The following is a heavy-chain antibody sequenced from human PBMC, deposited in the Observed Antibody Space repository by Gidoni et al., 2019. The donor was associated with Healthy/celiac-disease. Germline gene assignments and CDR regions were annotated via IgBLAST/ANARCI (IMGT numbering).Heavy chain of an antibody. V-gene: IGHV3-48*01. CDR3: ARTHLYCSSTSCHFDY. Sequence: EVQLVESGGGLVQPGGSLRLSCDASGFTFSSYSMNWVRQAPGKGLEWVSYISSSSSTIYYADSVKGRFTISRDNAKNSLYLQMNSLRAEDTAVYYCARTHLYCSSTSCHFDYWGQGTLVTVSS. CDR1: GFTFSSYS. CDR2: ISSSSSTI. J-gene: IGHJ4*02. D-gene: IGHD2-2*01.